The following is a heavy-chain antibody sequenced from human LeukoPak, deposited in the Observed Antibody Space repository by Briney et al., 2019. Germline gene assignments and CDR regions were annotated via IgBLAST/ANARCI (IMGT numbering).Heavy chain of an antibody. D-gene: IGHD3-3*01. CDR3: ARLPYYDFWSGYFYAFDI. Sequence: KPSETLSLTCTVSGGSISSYYWSWIRQPPGKGLEWIGYIYYSGSTNYNPSLKSRVTISVDTSKNQFSLKLSSVTAADTAVYYCARLPYYDFWSGYFYAFDIWGQGTMVTVSS. J-gene: IGHJ3*02. CDR1: GGSISSYY. V-gene: IGHV4-59*01. CDR2: IYYSGST.